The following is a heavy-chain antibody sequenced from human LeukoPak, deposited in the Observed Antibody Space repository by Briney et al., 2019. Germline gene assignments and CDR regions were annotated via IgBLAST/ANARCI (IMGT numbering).Heavy chain of an antibody. D-gene: IGHD4-17*01. CDR1: GFIFNSYG. CDR2: ISCDGNNK. CDR3: ARRPTVTTPLTA. V-gene: IGHV3-30*03. J-gene: IGHJ5*02. Sequence: QSGGSLRLSCAASGFIFNSYGMHWVRQAPGKGLEWVAVISCDGNNKDYADSVKGRFTISRDNSKNTLYLQMNSLRTEDTAVYYCARRPTVTTPLTAWGQGTLVTVSS.